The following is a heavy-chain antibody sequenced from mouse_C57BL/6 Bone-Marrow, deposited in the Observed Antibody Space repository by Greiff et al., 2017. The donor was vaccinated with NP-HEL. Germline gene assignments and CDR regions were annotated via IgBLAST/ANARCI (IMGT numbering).Heavy chain of an antibody. CDR3: ATAYDGSSYWFAY. V-gene: IGHV1-55*01. CDR2: IYPGSGST. Sequence: QVQLKQPGAELVKPGASVKMSCKASGYTFTSYWITWVKQRPGQGLEWIGDIYPGSGSTNYNEKFKSKATLTVDTSSSTAYMQLSSLTSEDSAVYYCATAYDGSSYWFAYWGQGTLVTVSA. CDR1: GYTFTSYW. D-gene: IGHD1-1*01. J-gene: IGHJ3*01.